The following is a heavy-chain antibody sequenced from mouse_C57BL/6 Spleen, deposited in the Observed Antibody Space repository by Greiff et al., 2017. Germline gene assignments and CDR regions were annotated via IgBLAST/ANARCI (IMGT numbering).Heavy chain of an antibody. CDR2: ISSGGSYT. V-gene: IGHV5-6*02. Sequence: EVMLVESGGDLVKPGGSLKLSCAASGFTFSSYGMSWVRQTPDKRLEWVATISSGGSYTYYPDSVKGRVTFSRDNAKNTLYLQMSSLKSDDTAMYYCARRDTTVVATREAWFAYWGQGPLVTVSA. CDR1: GFTFSSYG. CDR3: ARRDTTVVATREAWFAY. J-gene: IGHJ3*01. D-gene: IGHD1-1*01.